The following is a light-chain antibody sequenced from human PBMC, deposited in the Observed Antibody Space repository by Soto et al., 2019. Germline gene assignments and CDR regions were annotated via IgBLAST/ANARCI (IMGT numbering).Light chain of an antibody. CDR2: WAS. J-gene: IGKJ1*01. Sequence: DIVMTQSPDSLAVSLGERATINCKSSQSVLYSSNNKNYLAWYQQKPGQPPKLLIYWASTRESGVPDRFSGSGSGTDFTLTISSLQPDDFATYYCQEYSDSSWTFGQGTKVEIK. CDR3: QEYSDSSWT. V-gene: IGKV4-1*01. CDR1: QSVLYSSNNKNY.